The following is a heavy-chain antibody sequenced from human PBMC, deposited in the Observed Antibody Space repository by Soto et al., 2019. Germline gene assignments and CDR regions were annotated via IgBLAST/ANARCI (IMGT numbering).Heavy chain of an antibody. CDR2: IWYDGSNK. CDR3: ARPRTYYYDSSGYYSFDY. D-gene: IGHD3-22*01. V-gene: IGHV3-33*01. CDR1: GFTFSSYG. J-gene: IGHJ4*02. Sequence: PGGSLRLSCAASGFTFSSYGMHWVRQAPGKGLEWVAVIWYDGSNKYYADSVKGRFTISRDNSKNTLYLQMNSLRAEDTAVYYCARPRTYYYDSSGYYSFDYWGQETLVTVSS.